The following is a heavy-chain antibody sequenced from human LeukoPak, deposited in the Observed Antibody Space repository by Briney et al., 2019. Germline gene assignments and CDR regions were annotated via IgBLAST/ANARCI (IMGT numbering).Heavy chain of an antibody. V-gene: IGHV1-69*06. J-gene: IGHJ5*02. CDR2: IIPIFGAA. Sequence: SVTVSCTSSAGTFTAYAVSWGRQAPGQGLGWMGGIIPIFGAANYAQKFQGRVTITADKSTSTAYMELSSLRSEDTAVYYCARVVYCSSTSCYNWFDPWGQGTLVTVSS. CDR1: AGTFTAYA. CDR3: ARVVYCSSTSCYNWFDP. D-gene: IGHD2-2*01.